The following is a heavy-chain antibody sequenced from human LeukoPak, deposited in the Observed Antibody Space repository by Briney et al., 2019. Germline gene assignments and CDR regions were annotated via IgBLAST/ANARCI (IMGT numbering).Heavy chain of an antibody. CDR1: GFTFDDYA. Sequence: PGGSLRLSCAASGFTFDDYAMHWVRQAPGKGLEWVSGISWNSGYIGYADSVKGRFTISRDNAKNSLYLQMNSLRAEDTAVYYCAKAVAGYNWFDPWGQGTLVTVSS. V-gene: IGHV3-9*01. CDR3: AKAVAGYNWFDP. D-gene: IGHD6-19*01. CDR2: ISWNSGYI. J-gene: IGHJ5*02.